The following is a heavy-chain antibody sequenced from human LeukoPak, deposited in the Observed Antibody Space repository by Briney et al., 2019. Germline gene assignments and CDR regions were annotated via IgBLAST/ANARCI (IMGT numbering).Heavy chain of an antibody. J-gene: IGHJ4*02. CDR1: SGSISSYY. D-gene: IGHD3-10*01. CDR2: IYYSGSS. V-gene: IGHV4-59*01. Sequence: PSETLSLTRTVSSGSISSYYWSWIRQPPGKGLEWIGYIYYSGSSNYNPSLKSRVTMSVDTSKKQFSLRVSSVTAADTAVYYCARTEYYFDHWGQGTLVTVSS. CDR3: ARTEYYFDH.